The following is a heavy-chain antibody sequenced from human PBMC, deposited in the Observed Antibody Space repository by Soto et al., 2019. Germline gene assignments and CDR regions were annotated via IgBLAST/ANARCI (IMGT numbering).Heavy chain of an antibody. CDR1: GYTFGIYG. CDR2: ISPSSGRT. V-gene: IGHV1-18*01. J-gene: IGHJ4*02. CDR3: ARESVCSGTSCPWDY. D-gene: IGHD2-2*01. Sequence: QVPLVQSGAEVKKPGASVKVSCQASGYTFGIYGLTWVRQAPGQGPEWMGWISPSSGRTKYAQKFQGRVTMTTQTSTNTAHMELRSLTSDDTAVYYRARESVCSGTSCPWDYWGQGTLVTVSS.